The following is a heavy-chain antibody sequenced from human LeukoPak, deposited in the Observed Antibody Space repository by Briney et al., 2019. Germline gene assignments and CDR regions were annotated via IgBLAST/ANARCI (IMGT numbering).Heavy chain of an antibody. V-gene: IGHV5-51*01. CDR3: ARQVDHSIPSGWFDL. D-gene: IGHD3-3*02. CDR2: IYPGDSDT. Sequence: GESLKISCKGSGYSFTSYWIGWVRQMPGKGLEWMGIIYPGDSDTRYSPSFQGQVTISADKSISTAYLQWSSLKASDTAMYYCARQVDHSIPSGWFDLWGQGTLVTVSS. CDR1: GYSFTSYW. J-gene: IGHJ5*02.